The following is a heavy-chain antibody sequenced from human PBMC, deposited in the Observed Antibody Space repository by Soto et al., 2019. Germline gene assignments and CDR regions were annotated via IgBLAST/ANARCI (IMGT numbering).Heavy chain of an antibody. J-gene: IGHJ4*02. CDR3: ARGGVADAHYFDY. Sequence: HPGGSLRLSCAASGFTFSRYWMSWVRQAPGKGLEWVAKIKQDESEKYYLESVNGRFTISRDNAKNSLYLQMNSLGGEDTAVYYCARGGVADAHYFDYWGQGTLVTVSS. CDR2: IKQDESEK. D-gene: IGHD6-19*01. CDR1: GFTFSRYW. V-gene: IGHV3-7*01.